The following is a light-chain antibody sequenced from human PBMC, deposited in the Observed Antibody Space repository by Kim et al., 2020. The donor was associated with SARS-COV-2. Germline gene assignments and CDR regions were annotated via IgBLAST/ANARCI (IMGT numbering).Light chain of an antibody. CDR3: QQSYSTLHT. J-gene: IGKJ2*01. V-gene: IGKV1-39*01. CDR1: QSINSH. Sequence: SASVGDRVTITCRASQSINSHLNWYQQKPGKAPKLLSYATSTLQSGVPSRFSGSGSATDFTLTITSLHPDDFATYYCQQSYSTLHTFGQGTKLEI. CDR2: ATS.